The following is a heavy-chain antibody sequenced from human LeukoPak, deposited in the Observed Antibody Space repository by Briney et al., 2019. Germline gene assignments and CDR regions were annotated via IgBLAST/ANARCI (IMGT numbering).Heavy chain of an antibody. CDR2: IYYSGST. V-gene: IGHV4-39*07. CDR3: ARCGYRYGCGFDY. Sequence: SETLSLTCTVSGGSISSSSYYWGWIRQPPGKGLEWIGSIYYSGSTYYNPSLKSRVTISVDTSKDQFSLKLSSVTAADTAVYYCARCGYRYGCGFDYWGQGTLVTVSS. J-gene: IGHJ4*02. CDR1: GGSISSSSYY. D-gene: IGHD5-18*01.